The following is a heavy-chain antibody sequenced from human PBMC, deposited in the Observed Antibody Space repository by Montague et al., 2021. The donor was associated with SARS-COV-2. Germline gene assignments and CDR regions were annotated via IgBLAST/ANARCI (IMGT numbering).Heavy chain of an antibody. CDR1: GGSFMGYY. CDR2: INHNGST. V-gene: IGHV4-34*04. CDR3: ARARVDVTMIIVVMTGVDDYFDF. D-gene: IGHD3-22*01. J-gene: IGHJ4*02. Sequence: SETLSLTCAVYGGSFMGYYWSWSRQPQGKGLGRVGDINHNGSTSNNPTLKSRGSISIDAAKTQFSLKLRSMTAADTAVYYCARARVDVTMIIVVMTGVDDYFDFWGQGTLVTVSS.